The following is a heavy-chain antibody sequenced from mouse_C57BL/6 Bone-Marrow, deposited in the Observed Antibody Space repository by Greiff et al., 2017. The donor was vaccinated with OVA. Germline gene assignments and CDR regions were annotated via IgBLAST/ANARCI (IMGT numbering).Heavy chain of an antibody. D-gene: IGHD2-1*01. CDR1: GYTFTSYW. CDR3: ARLYGNYLYYFDY. Sequence: QVQLQQPGAELVMPGASVKLSCKASGYTFTSYWMHWVKQRPGQGLEWIGEIDPSDSYTNNNQKFKGKSTLTVDKSSSTAYMQLSSLTSEDSAVYYCARLYGNYLYYFDYWGQGTTLTVSS. CDR2: IDPSDSYT. V-gene: IGHV1-69*01. J-gene: IGHJ2*01.